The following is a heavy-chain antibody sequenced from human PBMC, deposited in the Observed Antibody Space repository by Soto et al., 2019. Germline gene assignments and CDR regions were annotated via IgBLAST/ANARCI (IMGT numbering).Heavy chain of an antibody. CDR1: GDTFNFYT. Sequence: QVQLVQSGAEVKKPGSSVRVSCTASGDTFNFYTISWVRQVPGQGPEWMGRIIPMRGMSNYAQKFQGRVTIMADKSTSTVYMNLSGLTSEDTAVYYCATNYGSGSTHFDYWGQGTLVTVSS. CDR2: IIPMRGMS. V-gene: IGHV1-69*02. D-gene: IGHD3-10*01. CDR3: ATNYGSGSTHFDY. J-gene: IGHJ4*02.